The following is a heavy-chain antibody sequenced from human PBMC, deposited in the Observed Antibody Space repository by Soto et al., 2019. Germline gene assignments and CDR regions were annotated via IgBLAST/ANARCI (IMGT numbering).Heavy chain of an antibody. CDR3: AFWSGYEGPTIDY. CDR1: GFTFSSSE. J-gene: IGHJ4*02. CDR2: ISSSGSTI. Sequence: PGGSLRLSCAASGFTFSSSEMNWVRQAPGKGLEWVSYISSSGSTIYYADSVKGRFTISRDNAKNSLYLQMNSLRAEDTAVYYCAFWSGYEGPTIDYWGQGTLVTASS. V-gene: IGHV3-48*03. D-gene: IGHD3-3*01.